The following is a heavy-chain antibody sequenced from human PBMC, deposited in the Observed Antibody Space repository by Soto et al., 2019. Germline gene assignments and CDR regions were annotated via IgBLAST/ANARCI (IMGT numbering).Heavy chain of an antibody. D-gene: IGHD3-22*01. CDR3: AHRPDDSGYFDY. CDR2: ISYSGST. CDR1: GDSVSSGSHF. J-gene: IGHJ4*02. Sequence: PSETLSLTCTVSGDSVSSGSHFWTWIRQHPGKGLEWLGYISYSGSTYYNPSLNPSLKTRLSISIDTSENHFSLHLSSVNAADTAVYYCAHRPDDSGYFDYWGQGALVTVSS. V-gene: IGHV4-31*03.